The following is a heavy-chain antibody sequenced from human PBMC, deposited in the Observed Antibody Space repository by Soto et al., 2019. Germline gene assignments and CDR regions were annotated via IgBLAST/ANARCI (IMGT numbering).Heavy chain of an antibody. V-gene: IGHV1-69*08. Sequence: GASVKVSCKTSGGTFSNDIITWVRQASGQGLEWMGRIIPLLDTTNYAQKFQGRVTITADKSTGTAYMELNSLRSEDTAVYYCARVPGYSIGDLWGRGTLVTVSS. D-gene: IGHD2-21*01. CDR1: GGTFSNDI. CDR2: IIPLLDTT. J-gene: IGHJ2*01. CDR3: ARVPGYSIGDL.